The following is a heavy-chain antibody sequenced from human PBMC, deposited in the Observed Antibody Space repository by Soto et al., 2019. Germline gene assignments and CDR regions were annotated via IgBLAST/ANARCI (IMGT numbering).Heavy chain of an antibody. CDR1: GGTFSSYA. V-gene: IGHV1-69*12. CDR2: IIPIIGTA. D-gene: IGHD3-22*01. CDR3: ATEGDGSGSYYYGMDV. Sequence: QVQLVQSGAEVKKPGSSVKVSCKASGGTFSSYAITWVRQAPGQGLEWMGGIIPIIGTANYAQKFQGRVTITADESTSTAYMELSSLRSEDTAVYYCATEGDGSGSYYYGMDVWGQGTTVTVSS. J-gene: IGHJ6*02.